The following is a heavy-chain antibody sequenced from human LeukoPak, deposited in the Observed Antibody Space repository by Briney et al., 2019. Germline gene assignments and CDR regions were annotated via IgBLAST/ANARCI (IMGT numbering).Heavy chain of an antibody. CDR2: IYYSGST. Sequence: SGTLSLTCTVSGGSISSSSYYWGWIRQPPGKGLEWIGSIYYSGSTYYNPSLKSRVTISVDTPKNQFSLKLSSVTAADTAVYYCARHAVAGTRWFDPWGQGTLVTVSS. CDR1: GGSISSSSYY. J-gene: IGHJ5*02. V-gene: IGHV4-39*01. CDR3: ARHAVAGTRWFDP. D-gene: IGHD6-19*01.